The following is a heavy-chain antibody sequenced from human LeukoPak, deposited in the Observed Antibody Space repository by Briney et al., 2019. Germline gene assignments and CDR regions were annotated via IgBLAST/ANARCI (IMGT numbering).Heavy chain of an antibody. J-gene: IGHJ4*02. CDR2: ISYDGSNK. Sequence: GGSLRLSCAASGFTFSSYGMHWVRQAPGKGLEWVAVISYDGSNKYYADSVKGRFTISRDNSKNTLYLQMNSLRAEDTAVYYCAKDEGDPSAFDYWGQGTLVTVSS. CDR3: AKDEGDPSAFDY. V-gene: IGHV3-30*18. D-gene: IGHD3-10*01. CDR1: GFTFSSYG.